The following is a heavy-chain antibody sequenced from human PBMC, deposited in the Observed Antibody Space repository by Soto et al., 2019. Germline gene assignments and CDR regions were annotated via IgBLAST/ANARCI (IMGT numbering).Heavy chain of an antibody. Sequence: SETLSLTCTVSGGSISSTSYYWGWIRQPPGKGLEWIESIYYSGSTFYNASLKSRVIISVDTSKNQFSLKLSSVTAADTAVYYCARHRTRSYSGSGTRGAFNIWGQGTMVTVSS. J-gene: IGHJ3*02. CDR2: IYYSGST. D-gene: IGHD3-10*01. V-gene: IGHV4-39*01. CDR1: GGSISSTSYY. CDR3: ARHRTRSYSGSGTRGAFNI.